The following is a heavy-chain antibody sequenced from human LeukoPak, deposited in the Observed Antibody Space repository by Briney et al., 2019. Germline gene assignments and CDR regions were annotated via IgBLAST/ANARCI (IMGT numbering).Heavy chain of an antibody. CDR1: GVSINNYY. V-gene: IGHV4-4*07. D-gene: IGHD7-27*01. CDR3: AREVGADWGRGLDS. J-gene: IGHJ4*02. Sequence: PPETLSLTCTVSGVSINNYYWTWIRQPAGKGLEWLGRFSKSGSTDYNPSLKSRITMSGDTSKNQFTLTLYSVTAADTALYFCAREVGADWGRGLDSWSQGTQVAV. CDR2: FSKSGST.